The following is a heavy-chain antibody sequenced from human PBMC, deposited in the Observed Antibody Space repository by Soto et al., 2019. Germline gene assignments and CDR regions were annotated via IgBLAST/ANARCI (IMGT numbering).Heavy chain of an antibody. J-gene: IGHJ4*02. CDR3: AKDPGLEAARPGYFDY. CDR1: GFTFSSYG. V-gene: IGHV3-30*18. CDR2: ISYDGSNK. Sequence: GGSLRLSCAASGFTFSSYGMHWVRQAPGKGLEWVAVISYDGSNKYYADSVKGRFTISRDNSKNTLYLQMNSLRAEDTAVYYCAKDPGLEAARPGYFDYWGQGTLVTVSS. D-gene: IGHD6-6*01.